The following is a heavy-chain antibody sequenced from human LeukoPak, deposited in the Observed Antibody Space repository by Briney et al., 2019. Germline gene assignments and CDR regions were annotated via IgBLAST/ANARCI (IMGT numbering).Heavy chain of an antibody. V-gene: IGHV3-48*01. Sequence: GGSLRLSCAASGFTFSRYSMNWVRQAPGKGLEWVSYISSSSRTIHYADSVKGRFTISRDNAKNSLYLQMNSLKTEDTAVYYCTKYRWGTVTDWYFDLWGRGTLVTVSS. CDR3: TKYRWGTVTDWYFDL. J-gene: IGHJ2*01. CDR2: ISSSSRTI. CDR1: GFTFSRYS. D-gene: IGHD4-17*01.